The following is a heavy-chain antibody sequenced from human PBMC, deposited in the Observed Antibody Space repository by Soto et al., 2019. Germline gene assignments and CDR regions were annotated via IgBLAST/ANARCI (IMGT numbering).Heavy chain of an antibody. CDR3: ATAIFGVPPGYYYYMDV. Sequence: ASVKVSCKASGYTFTSYDINWVRQATGQGLEWMGWMNPNSGNTGYAQKFQGRVTMTRNTSISTAYMELSSLRSEDTAVYYCATAIFGVPPGYYYYMDVWGKGTTVTVSS. J-gene: IGHJ6*03. V-gene: IGHV1-8*01. CDR2: MNPNSGNT. CDR1: GYTFTSYD. D-gene: IGHD3-3*01.